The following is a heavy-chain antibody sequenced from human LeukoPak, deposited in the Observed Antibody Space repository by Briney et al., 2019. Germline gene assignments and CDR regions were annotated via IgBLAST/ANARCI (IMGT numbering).Heavy chain of an antibody. Sequence: GGSLRLSCVASGFTFSDYAMTWVRQAPGKGLEWVSAISGSGGTTLYADSVKGRFTISRDNSKSTLYLQMNSLRAEDTAVYYCAKDQGIQLWLKYFQHWGQGTLVTVSS. J-gene: IGHJ1*01. V-gene: IGHV3-23*01. CDR1: GFTFSDYA. CDR2: ISGSGGTT. D-gene: IGHD5-18*01. CDR3: AKDQGIQLWLKYFQH.